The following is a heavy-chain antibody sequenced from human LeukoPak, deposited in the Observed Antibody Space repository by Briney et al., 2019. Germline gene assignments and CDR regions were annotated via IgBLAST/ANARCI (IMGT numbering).Heavy chain of an antibody. CDR2: IIPIFGTA. V-gene: IGHV1-69*13. CDR3: ARGNLFVRGTYYFDY. CDR1: GGTFSSYA. D-gene: IGHD3-16*02. Sequence: SVKVSCKASGGTFSSYAISWVRQAPGQGLEWMGGIIPIFGTANYAQKFQGRVTITADESTSTAYMELSSLRSEDTAVYYCARGNLFVRGTYYFDYWGQGTLVTVSS. J-gene: IGHJ4*02.